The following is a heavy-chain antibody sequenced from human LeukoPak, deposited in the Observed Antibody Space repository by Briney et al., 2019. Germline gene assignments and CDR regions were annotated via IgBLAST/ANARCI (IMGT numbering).Heavy chain of an antibody. V-gene: IGHV4-4*07. CDR1: GGSITNYY. J-gene: IGHJ4*02. CDR3: ARMSGSPYYFDY. Sequence: SETLSLTCTVSGGSITNYYWNWIRQPAGKGLEWIGRIYISGSTNYNPSLKSRVTISVDTSKNQFSLKLSSVTAADTAVYYCARMSGSPYYFDYWGQGTLVTVSS. D-gene: IGHD1-26*01. CDR2: IYISGST.